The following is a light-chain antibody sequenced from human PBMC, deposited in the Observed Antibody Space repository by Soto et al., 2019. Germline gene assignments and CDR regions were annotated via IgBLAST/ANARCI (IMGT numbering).Light chain of an antibody. CDR1: QSVSSY. V-gene: IGKV3-11*01. CDR3: QQRSNWPPIT. Sequence: EIVLPQSHATLSLSPGESETLSCRASQSVSSYLAWYQQKPGQAPRLLIYDASNRATGIPARFSGSGSGTDFTLTIRSLEPEDLAVYYCQQRSNWPPITFGQGTRLEIK. J-gene: IGKJ5*01. CDR2: DAS.